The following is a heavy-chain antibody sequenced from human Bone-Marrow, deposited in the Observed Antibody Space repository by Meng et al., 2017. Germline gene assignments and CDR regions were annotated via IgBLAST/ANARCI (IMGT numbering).Heavy chain of an antibody. CDR3: ASVSSGWYSDHY. Sequence: GESLKISCAASGFTFSSYAMSWVRQAPGKGLEWVSAISGSGGSTYYADSVKGRFTISRDNSKNTLYLQMNSLRAEDTAVYYCASVSSGWYSDHYWGQGTLVTVSS. V-gene: IGHV3-23*01. D-gene: IGHD6-19*01. CDR2: ISGSGGST. J-gene: IGHJ4*02. CDR1: GFTFSSYA.